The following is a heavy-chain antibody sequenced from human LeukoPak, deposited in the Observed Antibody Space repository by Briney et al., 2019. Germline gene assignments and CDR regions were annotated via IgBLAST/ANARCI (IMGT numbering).Heavy chain of an antibody. V-gene: IGHV5-10-1*01. CDR1: GYSFTSYW. Sequence: GESLKISCKGSGYSFTSYWINWVRQMPGKGLERMGRIDPSDSYTNYSPSFQGHVTISADKSVNTAYLQWSSLKASDTAMYHCARLNYDAYTLDYWGQGTLVTVSS. D-gene: IGHD3-16*01. J-gene: IGHJ4*02. CDR2: IDPSDSYT. CDR3: ARLNYDAYTLDY.